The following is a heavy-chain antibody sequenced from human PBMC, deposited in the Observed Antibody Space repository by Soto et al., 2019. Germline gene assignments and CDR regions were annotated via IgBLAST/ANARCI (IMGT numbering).Heavy chain of an antibody. Sequence: SVKVSCKASGGTFSSYAISWVLQAPGQGLEWMGGIIPIFGTANYAQKFQGRVTITADESTSTAYMELSSLRSEDTAVYYCARGRDRYSGYVGYYYGMDVWGQGTTVTVSS. V-gene: IGHV1-69*13. J-gene: IGHJ6*02. CDR2: IIPIFGTA. D-gene: IGHD5-12*01. CDR1: GGTFSSYA. CDR3: ARGRDRYSGYVGYYYGMDV.